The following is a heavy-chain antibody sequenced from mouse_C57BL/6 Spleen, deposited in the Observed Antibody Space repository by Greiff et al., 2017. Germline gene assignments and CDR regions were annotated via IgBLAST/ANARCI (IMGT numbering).Heavy chain of an antibody. CDR1: GYSFTGYY. CDR2: INPSTGGT. Sequence: EVQLQESGPELVKPGASVKISCKASGYSFTGYYMNWVKQSPEKSLEWIGEINPSTGGTTYNQKFKAKATLTVDKSSSTAYMQLKSLTSEDSAVYYCARSWDVRYFDYWGQGTTLTVSS. D-gene: IGHD4-1*01. J-gene: IGHJ2*01. V-gene: IGHV1-42*01. CDR3: ARSWDVRYFDY.